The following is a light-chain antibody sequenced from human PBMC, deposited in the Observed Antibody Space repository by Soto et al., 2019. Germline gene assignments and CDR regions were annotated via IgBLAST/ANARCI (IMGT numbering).Light chain of an antibody. V-gene: IGKV1-9*01. CDR3: QYLNSFPLT. CDR1: QGISNY. CDR2: IAS. Sequence: IQLTQSPSSLSASIGDRVTITCRASQGISNYLAWYQQKPGKDPKLLIYIASTLQGGVPSRFSGSGSGTDFSLTISRLQPEDVATYYCQYLNSFPLTFGGGTKVEIK. J-gene: IGKJ4*01.